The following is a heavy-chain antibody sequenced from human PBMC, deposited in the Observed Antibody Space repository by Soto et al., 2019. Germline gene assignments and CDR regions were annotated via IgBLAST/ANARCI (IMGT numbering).Heavy chain of an antibody. Sequence: GGSLRLSCAASGFTFSSYGMHWVRQATGKGLEWVSAIGTAGDTYYPGSVKGRFTISRENAKNSLYLQMNSLRAEDTAVYYCAREGRDLAFDPWGQGTLVTVSS. D-gene: IGHD3-10*01. CDR1: GFTFSSYG. J-gene: IGHJ5*02. V-gene: IGHV3-13*01. CDR2: IGTAGDT. CDR3: AREGRDLAFDP.